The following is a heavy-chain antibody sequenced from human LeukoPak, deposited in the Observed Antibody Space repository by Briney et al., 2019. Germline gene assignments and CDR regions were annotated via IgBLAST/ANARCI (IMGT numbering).Heavy chain of an antibody. CDR2: IYHSGTT. Sequence: PSETLSLTCTVSGGSISSSKWWSWVRQRQGKGLEWIGEIYHSGTTNYNPSLKSRVTISVDKSNNQFSLKLSSLTAADTAVYYCARSIAVAGLFDYWGQGTLVTVSS. CDR1: GGSISSSKW. V-gene: IGHV4-4*02. CDR3: ARSIAVAGLFDY. D-gene: IGHD6-19*01. J-gene: IGHJ4*02.